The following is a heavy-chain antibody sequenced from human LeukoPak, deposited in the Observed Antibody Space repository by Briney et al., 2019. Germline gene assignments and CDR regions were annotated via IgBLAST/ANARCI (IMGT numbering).Heavy chain of an antibody. V-gene: IGHV1-2*02. Sequence: ASVKVSCKASGYTFTGYYMHWVRQAPGQGLEWMGWINPNSGGTNYAQKFQGRVTMARDTSISTAYMELSRLRSDDTAVYYCARGGEVYSSGYVYWGQGTLVTVSS. CDR2: INPNSGGT. CDR3: ARGGEVYSSGYVY. D-gene: IGHD6-19*01. J-gene: IGHJ4*02. CDR1: GYTFTGYY.